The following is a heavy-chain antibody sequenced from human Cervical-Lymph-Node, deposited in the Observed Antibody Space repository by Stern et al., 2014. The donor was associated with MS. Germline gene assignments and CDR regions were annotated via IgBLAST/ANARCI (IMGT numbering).Heavy chain of an antibody. CDR2: IYTTGST. D-gene: IGHD4-17*01. V-gene: IGHV4-61*02. Sequence: VQLVESGPGLVKPSQTLSLTCTVSGAPINRGSYYWSWIRQPAGGKLEWIGRIYTTGSTDYNPSLKTRATISLAKSKTHFSLKLSAVTAADTAMYYCARDSVTSATYYFDYWGQGTLVTVSS. J-gene: IGHJ4*02. CDR3: ARDSVTSATYYFDY. CDR1: GAPINRGSYY.